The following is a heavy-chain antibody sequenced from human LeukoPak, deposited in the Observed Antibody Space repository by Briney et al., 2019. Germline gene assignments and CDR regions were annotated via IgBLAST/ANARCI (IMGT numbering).Heavy chain of an antibody. CDR1: GFTFDVYA. Sequence: GGSLRLSCAASGFTFDVYAMHWVRQAPGKGLEWVLGISWNGGSIGYADSVKGRFTISRVHATNCLYLQMNSLRAEDMALYYCAKEAMVRGVIKYYFYYWGQGTLVTVSS. V-gene: IGHV3-9*03. CDR2: ISWNGGSI. D-gene: IGHD3-10*01. J-gene: IGHJ4*02. CDR3: AKEAMVRGVIKYYFYY.